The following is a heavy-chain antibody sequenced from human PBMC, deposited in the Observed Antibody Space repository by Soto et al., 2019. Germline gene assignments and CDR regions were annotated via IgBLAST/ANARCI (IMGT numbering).Heavy chain of an antibody. D-gene: IGHD3-9*01. J-gene: IGHJ3*02. V-gene: IGHV3-21*01. CDR2: ISSSSSYI. CDR1: GFTFSSYS. Sequence: GGSLRLSCAASGFTFSSYSMNWVRQAPGKGLEWVSSISSSSSYIYYADSVKGRFTISRDNAKNSLYLQMNSLRAEDTAVYYCARDYAADYDVVTGYYNDAFDIWGQGTMVTVSS. CDR3: ARDYAADYDVVTGYYNDAFDI.